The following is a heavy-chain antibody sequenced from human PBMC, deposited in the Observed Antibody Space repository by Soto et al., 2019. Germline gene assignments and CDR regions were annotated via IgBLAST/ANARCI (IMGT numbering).Heavy chain of an antibody. V-gene: IGHV3-33*01. J-gene: IGHJ4*02. CDR2: IWYDGSNK. CDR1: GFTFSSYG. CDR3: ARDSSFKRGYLDY. Sequence: QVQLVESGGGVVQPGRSLRLSCAASGFTFSSYGMHWVRQAPGKGLEWVAVIWYDGSNKYYADSVKGRFTISRDNSKNTLYLQMNSLRAEDTAVYYCARDSSFKRGYLDYWGQVTLVTVSS. D-gene: IGHD6-6*01.